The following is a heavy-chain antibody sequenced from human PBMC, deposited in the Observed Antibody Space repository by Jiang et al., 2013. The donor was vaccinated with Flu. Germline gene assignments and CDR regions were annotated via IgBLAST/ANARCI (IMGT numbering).Heavy chain of an antibody. CDR1: GGSISSGGYY. D-gene: IGHD4-17*01. CDR2: IYYSGST. V-gene: IGHV4-31*03. CDR3: AGDDYGDSGAFDV. Sequence: GLVKPSQTLSLTCTVSGGSISSGGYYWSWIRQHPGKALDWIGSIYYSGSTYYNPSLKSRVTISVDTSKNQFSLNLSSLTAADTAVYYCAGDDYGDSGAFDVWGQGTMVTVSS. J-gene: IGHJ3*01.